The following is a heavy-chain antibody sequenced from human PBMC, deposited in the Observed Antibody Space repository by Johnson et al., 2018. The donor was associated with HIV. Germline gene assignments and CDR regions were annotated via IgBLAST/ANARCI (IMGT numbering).Heavy chain of an antibody. CDR1: GFTFSSYA. D-gene: IGHD6-13*01. J-gene: IGHJ3*02. CDR2: ISYDGTTK. CDR3: ARDEAAVRMVANDAFDI. V-gene: IGHV3-30-3*01. Sequence: QMLLVESGGGVVQPGRSLRLSCAASGFTFSSYAMHWVRQAPGKGLEWVAVISYDGTTKYYADSVKGRFTTSRDNSKNTLYLQMNSLRAEDTAVYYCARDEAAVRMVANDAFDIWGQGTVVTVSS.